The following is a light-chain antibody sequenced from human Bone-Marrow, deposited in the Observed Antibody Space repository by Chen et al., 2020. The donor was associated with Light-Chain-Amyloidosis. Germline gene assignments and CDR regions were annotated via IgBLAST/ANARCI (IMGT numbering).Light chain of an antibody. V-gene: IGKV1-9*01. CDR3: QQYNNWPRT. J-gene: IGKJ1*01. CDR1: QGITRY. Sequence: DIQLTQSPSFLSASVGDRVTVTCRASQGITRYLAWYQQKAGKAPKLLIYATSTLQSGVPSRFSGSGSGTEFTLTISSLQSEDFAVYYCQQYNNWPRTFGQGTKVEIK. CDR2: ATS.